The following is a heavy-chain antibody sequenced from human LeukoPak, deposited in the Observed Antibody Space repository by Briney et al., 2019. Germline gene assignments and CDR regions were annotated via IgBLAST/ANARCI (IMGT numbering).Heavy chain of an antibody. J-gene: IGHJ3*02. CDR3: ARDGVWAVTTPLDDAFDI. CDR2: IYYSGST. V-gene: IGHV4-30-4*01. D-gene: IGHD4-17*01. Sequence: SWVRQPPGKGLEWIGYIYYSGSTYYNPSLKSRVTISVDTSKNQFSLKLSSVTAADTAVYYCARDGVWAVTTPLDDAFDIWGQGTMVTVSS.